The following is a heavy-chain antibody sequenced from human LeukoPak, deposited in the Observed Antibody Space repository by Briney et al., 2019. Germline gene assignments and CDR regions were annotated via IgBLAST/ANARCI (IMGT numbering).Heavy chain of an antibody. Sequence: SETLSLTCAVSGGSISSGGYSWSWIRQPPGEGLEWIGYIYYSGSTYYNPSLKSRVTISVDTSKNQFSLKLSSVTAADTAVYYCARGRVTVTDFDYWGQGTLVTVSS. V-gene: IGHV4-30-4*07. CDR3: ARGRVTVTDFDY. CDR1: GGSISSGGYS. CDR2: IYYSGST. J-gene: IGHJ4*02. D-gene: IGHD4-17*01.